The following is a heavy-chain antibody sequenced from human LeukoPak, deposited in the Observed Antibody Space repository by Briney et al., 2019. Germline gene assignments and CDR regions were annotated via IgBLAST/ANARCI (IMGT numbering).Heavy chain of an antibody. CDR1: GFTFSSYE. V-gene: IGHV3-48*03. CDR2: ISSSGSTI. CDR3: ARDGNENGMDV. J-gene: IGHJ6*04. Sequence: PGGSLRLSCAASGFTFSSYEMNWVRQAPGKGLEWVSYISSSGSTIYYADSEKGRFTISRDNAKNSLYLQMNSLRAEDTAVYYCARDGNENGMDVWGKGTTVTVSS. D-gene: IGHD1-1*01.